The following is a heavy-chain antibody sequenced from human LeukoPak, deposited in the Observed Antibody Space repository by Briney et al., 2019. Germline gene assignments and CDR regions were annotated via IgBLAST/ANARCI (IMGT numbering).Heavy chain of an antibody. CDR2: IYYSGST. V-gene: IGHV4-59*08. CDR1: GGSISPYY. J-gene: IGHJ6*03. D-gene: IGHD2-2*01. CDR3: ARHAQFQLFRGYYFYMHV. Sequence: ASETLSLTGTVSGGSISPYYWSWIRRPPGKGLEWIGYIYYSGSTDYNPSLKSRVTISVDTSKNQFSLKLTSVTAADTAAYYCARHAQFQLFRGYYFYMHVWGKGTTVTVSS.